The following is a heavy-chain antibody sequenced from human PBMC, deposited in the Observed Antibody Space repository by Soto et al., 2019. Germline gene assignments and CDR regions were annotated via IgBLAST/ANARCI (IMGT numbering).Heavy chain of an antibody. V-gene: IGHV4-59*13. CDR2: VYHTGST. J-gene: IGHJ6*03. Sequence: PSGNLSLTCDVSVASITTYYWSWIRQAPGKGLEWIGNVYHTGSTDYNSSLRSRVTISVDTSKNQFSLNMNSVTAADTAVYYLARRLFGGGWTRDAWG. D-gene: IGHD2-21*01. CDR1: VASITTYY. CDR3: ARRLFGGGWTRDA.